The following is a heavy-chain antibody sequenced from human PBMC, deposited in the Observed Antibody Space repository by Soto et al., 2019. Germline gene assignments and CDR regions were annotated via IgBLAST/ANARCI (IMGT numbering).Heavy chain of an antibody. D-gene: IGHD4-17*01. J-gene: IGHJ4*02. CDR3: VGTGTTDDY. V-gene: IGHV4-30-4*01. Sequence: SETLSLTCSVSGASVRSGDYYWSCIRQAPGKGLEWIGYIYNSGGSYYNPSLKGRLTISIDTSKNQFSLRLNSVTAADTAIYYCVGTGTTDDYWGRGTLVTVSS. CDR2: IYNSGGS. CDR1: GASVRSGDYY.